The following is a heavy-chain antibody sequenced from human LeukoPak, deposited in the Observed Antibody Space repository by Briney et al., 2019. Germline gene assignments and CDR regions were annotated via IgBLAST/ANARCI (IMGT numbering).Heavy chain of an antibody. V-gene: IGHV3-21*01. D-gene: IGHD1-26*01. CDR1: GFIFSTYS. CDR3: ARAGFGELLVAAFDI. CDR2: ISSSSTYI. J-gene: IGHJ3*02. Sequence: GGSLRLSCAASGFIFSTYSMNWVRQAPGKGLEWVSSISSSSTYIYYADSLKGRFTISRDNAKKSLYLQMNSLRVEDTAVYYCARAGFGELLVAAFDIWGQGTMITVSS.